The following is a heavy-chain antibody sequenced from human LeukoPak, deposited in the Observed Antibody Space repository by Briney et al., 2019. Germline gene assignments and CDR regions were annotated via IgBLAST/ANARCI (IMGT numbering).Heavy chain of an antibody. CDR3: ARKGCGGDCYSGDY. J-gene: IGHJ4*02. CDR2: ISAYNGNT. Sequence: ASVKVSCKASGYTFTSYGISWVRQAPGQGLEWMGWISAYNGNTNYAQNLQGRVIMTRDTSTSTVYMEVRSLRSDDTAVYYCARKGCGGDCYSGDYWGQGTLVTVSS. D-gene: IGHD2-21*02. V-gene: IGHV1-18*01. CDR1: GYTFTSYG.